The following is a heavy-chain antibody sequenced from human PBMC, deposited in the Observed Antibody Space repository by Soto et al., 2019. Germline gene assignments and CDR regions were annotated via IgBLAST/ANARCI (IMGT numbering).Heavy chain of an antibody. Sequence: PGESLKISCKGSGYSFTSYWVGWVRQMPGKGLEWMGIIYPGDSDTRYSPSFQGQVTISADMSISTAYLQWSSLKASDTAMYYCARLQYYYDSSGYAYYYYYGMDVWGQGTTVTVSS. CDR3: ARLQYYYDSSGYAYYYYYGMDV. V-gene: IGHV5-51*01. CDR1: GYSFTSYW. CDR2: IYPGDSDT. J-gene: IGHJ6*02. D-gene: IGHD3-22*01.